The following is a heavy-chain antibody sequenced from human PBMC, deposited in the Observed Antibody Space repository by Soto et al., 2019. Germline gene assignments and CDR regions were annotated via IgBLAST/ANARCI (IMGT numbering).Heavy chain of an antibody. V-gene: IGHV1-69*01. D-gene: IGHD2-8*01. Sequence: QVQLVQSGAEVKRPGSSVNVSCKATGGTFSTYAINWYRQPPGQGLEWMGGLIPISGTANYAQKFQGSVSITGDESTSTAYMELSSLRSEDTAVYYCATKGPGDGVTGVGWFDPWGQGTLVTVSS. CDR3: ATKGPGDGVTGVGWFDP. CDR1: GGTFSTYA. J-gene: IGHJ5*02. CDR2: LIPISGTA.